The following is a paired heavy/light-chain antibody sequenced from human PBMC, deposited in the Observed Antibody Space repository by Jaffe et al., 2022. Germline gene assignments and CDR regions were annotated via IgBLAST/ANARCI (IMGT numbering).Light chain of an antibody. CDR2: RDS. J-gene: IGLJ2*01. CDR1: NIGSKN. V-gene: IGLV3-9*01. CDR3: QVWDSSSYVV. Sequence: SYELTQPLSVSVALGQTARITCGGNNIGSKNVHWYQQKPGQAPVLVIYRDSNRPSGIPERFSGSNSGNTATLTISRAQAGDEADYYCQVWDSSSYVVFGGGTKLTVL.
Heavy chain of an antibody. Sequence: QVQLVQSGAEVKKPGASVKVSCKASGYTFTSYDINWVRQATGQGLEWMGWMNPNSGNTGYAQKFQGRVTMTRNTSISTAYMELSSLRSEDTAVYYCARSLTPYDYIWGSYRYTQYYFDYWGQGTLVTVSS. D-gene: IGHD3-16*02. CDR3: ARSLTPYDYIWGSYRYTQYYFDY. CDR1: GYTFTSYD. V-gene: IGHV1-8*01. J-gene: IGHJ4*02. CDR2: MNPNSGNT.